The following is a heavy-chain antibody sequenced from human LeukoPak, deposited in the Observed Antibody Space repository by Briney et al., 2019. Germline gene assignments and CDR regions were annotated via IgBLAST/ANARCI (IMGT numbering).Heavy chain of an antibody. Sequence: PSETLSLTCTVSGGSISSSSYYWGWIRQPPGKGLEWIGSIYYSGSTYYNPSLKSRVTISVDTSKNQFSLKLSSVTAADTAVYYCANGYSSSWYRGYYFDYWGQGTLVTVSS. J-gene: IGHJ4*02. CDR3: ANGYSSSWYRGYYFDY. V-gene: IGHV4-39*07. CDR1: GGSISSSSYY. CDR2: IYYSGST. D-gene: IGHD6-13*01.